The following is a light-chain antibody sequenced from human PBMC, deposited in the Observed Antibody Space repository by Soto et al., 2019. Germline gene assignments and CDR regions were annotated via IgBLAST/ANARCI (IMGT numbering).Light chain of an antibody. Sequence: DMVLTQSPGTLSLSPGERATLSCSASQSVSGNFLAWYQQKPGQAPRLLIYGASVRATGVPDRFSGGGSGTDFTLTISGLEPDDVAQYFCQNYGSPPVTFGGGTKIEV. CDR1: QSVSGNF. CDR2: GAS. CDR3: QNYGSPPVT. V-gene: IGKV3-20*01. J-gene: IGKJ4*01.